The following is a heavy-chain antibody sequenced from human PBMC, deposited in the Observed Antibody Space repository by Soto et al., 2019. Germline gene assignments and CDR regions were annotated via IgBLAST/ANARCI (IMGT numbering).Heavy chain of an antibody. V-gene: IGHV3-33*01. CDR1: GFSVNTHV. Sequence: QVQLVESGGGVVQPGRFLRLSCAASGFSVNTHVIHWIRQAPGKGLEWVAVLWYDGSREYYADSVKGRFTIFRDNSKNMIYLQMDNLRVEDTAVYYCARVPRFDTWYFDYWGQGTLATVSS. J-gene: IGHJ4*02. CDR2: LWYDGSRE. D-gene: IGHD2-2*02. CDR3: ARVPRFDTWYFDY.